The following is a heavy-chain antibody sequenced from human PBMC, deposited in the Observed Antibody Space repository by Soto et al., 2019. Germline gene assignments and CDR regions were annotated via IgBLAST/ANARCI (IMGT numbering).Heavy chain of an antibody. V-gene: IGHV3-7*01. CDR3: ARRRAYDYIWGSYRYELFDY. CDR1: GFTFSSYW. D-gene: IGHD3-16*02. CDR2: IKQDGSEK. J-gene: IGHJ4*02. Sequence: EVQLVESGGGLVQPGGSLRLSCAASGFTFSSYWMSWVRQAPGKGLEWVANIKQDGSEKYYVDSVKGRFTISRDNAKNSLYLQMNSLRAEDTAVYYCARRRAYDYIWGSYRYELFDYWGQGTLVTVSS.